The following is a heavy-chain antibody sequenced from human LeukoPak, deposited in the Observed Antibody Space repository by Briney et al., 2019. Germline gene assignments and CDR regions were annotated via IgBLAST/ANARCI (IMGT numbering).Heavy chain of an antibody. Sequence: GGSLRLSCSASGFTFSNYAMRWVRQAPGKGLEYVSAITINIDRTFYADSVQGRFTISRDNSANTLYLQMSSLRPEDTAVYYCVKPARGSGIQNGFDYWGQGTLVTVSS. CDR2: ITINIDRT. CDR1: GFTFSNYA. V-gene: IGHV3-64D*06. CDR3: VKPARGSGIQNGFDY. D-gene: IGHD3-10*01. J-gene: IGHJ4*02.